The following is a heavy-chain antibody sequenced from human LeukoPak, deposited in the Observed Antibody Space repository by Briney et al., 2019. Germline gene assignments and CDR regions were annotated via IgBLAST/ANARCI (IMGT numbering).Heavy chain of an antibody. D-gene: IGHD5-12*01. J-gene: IGHJ4*02. CDR2: ISGSGGST. V-gene: IGHV3-23*01. CDR1: GFTFSSYA. Sequence: GGSLRLPCAASGFTFSSYAMSWVRQAPGKGLEWVSAISGSGGSTYYADSVKGRFTISRDNSKNTLYLQMNRLRAEDTAVYYCATYGGYVLGYFDYWGQGTLVTVSS. CDR3: ATYGGYVLGYFDY.